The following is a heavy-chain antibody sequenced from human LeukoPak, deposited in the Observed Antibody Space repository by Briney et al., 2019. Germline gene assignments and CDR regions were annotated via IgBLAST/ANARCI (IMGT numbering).Heavy chain of an antibody. CDR2: INHSGST. Sequence: SETLSLTCAVYGGPFSGYYWSWIRQPPGKGLEWIGEINHSGSTNYNPSLKSRVTISVDTSKNQFSLKLSSVTAADTAVYYCTRGSIAYYYMDVWGKGTTVTVSS. CDR1: GGPFSGYY. D-gene: IGHD3-22*01. V-gene: IGHV4-34*01. CDR3: TRGSIAYYYMDV. J-gene: IGHJ6*03.